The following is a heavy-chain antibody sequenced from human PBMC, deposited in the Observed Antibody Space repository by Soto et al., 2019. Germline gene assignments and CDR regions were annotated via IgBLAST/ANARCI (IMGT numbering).Heavy chain of an antibody. CDR1: GGSISSGGYS. D-gene: IGHD2-15*01. CDR2: IYHSGST. CDR3: ARARGYCSGGSCYSFAFDI. J-gene: IGHJ3*02. Sequence: PSETLSLTCAVSGGSISSGGYSWSWIRQPPGKGLEWIGYIYHSGSTYYNPSLKSRVTISVDRSKNQFSLKLSSVTAADTAVYYCARARGYCSGGSCYSFAFDIWGQGTMVTVSS. V-gene: IGHV4-30-2*01.